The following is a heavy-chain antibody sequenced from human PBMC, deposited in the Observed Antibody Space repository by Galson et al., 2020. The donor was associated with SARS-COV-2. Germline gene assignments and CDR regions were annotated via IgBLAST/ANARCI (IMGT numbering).Heavy chain of an antibody. V-gene: IGHV4-59*13. D-gene: IGHD6-13*01. Sequence: SETLSLTCTVSGESISSDWWTWIRQPPGKGLEWIGHIYYSGSTTNYNPSLKSRVTISVDTSKNQFSLKLSSVTAADTAVYFCARKIAATTSAFDYWGQGTLVTVSS. CDR3: ARKIAATTSAFDY. CDR1: GESISSDW. CDR2: IYYSGST. J-gene: IGHJ4*02.